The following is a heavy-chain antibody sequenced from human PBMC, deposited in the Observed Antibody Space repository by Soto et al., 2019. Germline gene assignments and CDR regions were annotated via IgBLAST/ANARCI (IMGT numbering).Heavy chain of an antibody. CDR3: ARWKVTRYCSGGSCPSYYYGMDV. V-gene: IGHV4-34*01. CDR2: INHSGST. D-gene: IGHD2-15*01. J-gene: IGHJ6*02. CDR1: GGSFSCYY. Sequence: SETLSLTCAVYGGSFSCYYWIWIRQPPGKGLEWIGEINHSGSTNYNPSLKSRVTISVDTSKNQFSLKLSSVTAADTAVYYCARWKVTRYCSGGSCPSYYYGMDVWGQGTTVTVSS.